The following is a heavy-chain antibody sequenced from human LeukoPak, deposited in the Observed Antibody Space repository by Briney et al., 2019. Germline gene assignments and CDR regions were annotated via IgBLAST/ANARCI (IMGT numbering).Heavy chain of an antibody. CDR1: GFTFSSYS. J-gene: IGHJ3*02. CDR3: ARTLGGIRPYDAFDI. V-gene: IGHV3-48*01. Sequence: GGSLRLSCAASGFTFSSYSMNWVRQAPGKGLEWLLYISSSSNTIYYADSTKGRFTISRDNAKNSLYLQMNSLRAEDTAVYYCARTLGGIRPYDAFDIWGQGTMVTVSS. CDR2: ISSSSNTI. D-gene: IGHD2-15*01.